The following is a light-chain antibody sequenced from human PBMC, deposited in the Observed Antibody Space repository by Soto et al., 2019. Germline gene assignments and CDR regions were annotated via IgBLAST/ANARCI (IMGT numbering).Light chain of an antibody. V-gene: IGKV1-27*01. CDR3: QKYDTAPLT. Sequence: QVTQSTSSLSASLGDRVSITCPASRDISNYLAWYQQKPGQVPRLLISGASTLHSGVPSRFSGSGSGTDFPLTITSLQPEDIATYFCQKYDTAPLTFGGGTKVDIK. J-gene: IGKJ4*01. CDR2: GAS. CDR1: RDISNY.